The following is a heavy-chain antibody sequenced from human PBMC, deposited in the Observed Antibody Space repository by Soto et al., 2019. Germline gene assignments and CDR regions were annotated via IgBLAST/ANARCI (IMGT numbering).Heavy chain of an antibody. D-gene: IGHD6-19*01. J-gene: IGHJ2*01. V-gene: IGHV3-66*01. CDR2: IYSGGST. Sequence: EVQLVESGGGLVQPGGSLRLSCAASGFTVSSNYMSWVRQAPGKGLEWVSVIYSGGSTYYADSVKGRFTISRDNSKNTLYLQMNSLRAEDTAVYYCARDSIAVAGTGYFDLWGRGTLVTVSS. CDR1: GFTVSSNY. CDR3: ARDSIAVAGTGYFDL.